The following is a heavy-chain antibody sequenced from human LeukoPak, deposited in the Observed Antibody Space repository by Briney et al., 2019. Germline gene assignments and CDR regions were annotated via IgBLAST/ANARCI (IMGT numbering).Heavy chain of an antibody. D-gene: IGHD6-13*01. CDR2: IYLSGST. V-gene: IGHV4-38-2*02. J-gene: IGHJ4*02. Sequence: PSETLSLTCTVSNYSISSGYYWGWIRRPPGKGLEWIGSIYLSGSTYYNPSLKSRVNISVDTSKNQFSLNVNSVTAADTAVYYCARADSSWPNFDYWGQGTLVTVSS. CDR1: NYSISSGYY. CDR3: ARADSSWPNFDY.